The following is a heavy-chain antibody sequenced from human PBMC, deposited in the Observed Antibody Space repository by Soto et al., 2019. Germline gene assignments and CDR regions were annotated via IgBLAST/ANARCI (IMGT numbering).Heavy chain of an antibody. D-gene: IGHD6-19*01. CDR2: FYSSGSI. CDR3: ARMYSSGSGWFHP. J-gene: IGHJ5*02. CDR1: GYSITAGGYY. V-gene: IGHV4-31*03. Sequence: SETLALTCFVSGYSITAGGYYWSWIRHHPGKGLEWIGSFYSSGSIIYNPSLRSRVSISGDTSSNQFSMSLTSVTAADTARYYCARMYSSGSGWFHPWGQGTLVTVS.